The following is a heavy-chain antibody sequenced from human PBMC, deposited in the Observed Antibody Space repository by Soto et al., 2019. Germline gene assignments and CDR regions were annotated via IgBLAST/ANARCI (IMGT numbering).Heavy chain of an antibody. D-gene: IGHD1-7*01. V-gene: IGHV3-21*01. CDR1: GFTFSNYT. Sequence: EVQLVESGGGLVKPGGSLRLSCAASGFTFSNYTMNWVRQAPGKGLEWVSSISSSSGYIYYADSVKGRFTISRDNAKNSLYLQMSSLRVEDTAVYYCAREVGETTLYYYYGMDVWGQGTTVTVSS. CDR3: AREVGETTLYYYYGMDV. CDR2: ISSSSGYI. J-gene: IGHJ6*02.